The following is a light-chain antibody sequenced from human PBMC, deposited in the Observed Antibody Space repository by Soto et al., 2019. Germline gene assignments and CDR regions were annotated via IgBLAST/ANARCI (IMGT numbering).Light chain of an antibody. CDR2: EVS. J-gene: IGLJ1*01. CDR1: SSDVGAYDY. Sequence: QSVLTQPASVSGSPGQSITISCTGTSSDVGAYDYVSWYQQHPDKAPKLMICEVSNRPSGVSNRFSGSKSVNTATLTISGLQAEDEADYCSSYTSSSTRVFGTGTKVTVL. CDR3: SSYTSSSTRV. V-gene: IGLV2-14*03.